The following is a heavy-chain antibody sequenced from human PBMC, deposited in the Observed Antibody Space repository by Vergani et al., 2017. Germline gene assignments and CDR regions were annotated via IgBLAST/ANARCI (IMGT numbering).Heavy chain of an antibody. J-gene: IGHJ3*02. CDR2: IDLSDSYT. CDR3: ARHENLGDAFDI. V-gene: IGHV5-10-1*03. D-gene: IGHD7-27*01. Sequence: EVQLVQSGAEVKKPGESLRISCKDSGYSFTTYWISWVRQMPEKGLEWMGRIDLSDSYTNYSPSFQGNVTISADKSISTAYLQWSSLKASDTAMYYCARHENLGDAFDIWGQGTMVTVSS. CDR1: GYSFTTYW.